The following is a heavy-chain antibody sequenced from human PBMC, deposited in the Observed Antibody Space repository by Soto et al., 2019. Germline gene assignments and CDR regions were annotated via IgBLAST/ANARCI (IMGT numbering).Heavy chain of an antibody. Sequence: PGESLKISCKGSGYSFTSYWISWVRQMPGKGLEWMGRIDPSDSYTTYSPSFQGHVTISIDKSISTAYLQWSSLKASDTAMYYCARHSLGSSSWGFYYYYGMDVWGQGTTVTVSS. D-gene: IGHD6-6*01. J-gene: IGHJ6*02. V-gene: IGHV5-10-1*01. CDR3: ARHSLGSSSWGFYYYYGMDV. CDR2: IDPSDSYT. CDR1: GYSFTSYW.